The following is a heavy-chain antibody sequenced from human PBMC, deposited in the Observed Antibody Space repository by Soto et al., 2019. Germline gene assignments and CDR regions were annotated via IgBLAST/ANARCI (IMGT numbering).Heavy chain of an antibody. J-gene: IGHJ4*02. CDR1: GFTFSSYG. CDR3: AKAPAGYCSSTSCHLKYYFDY. CDR2: ISYDGSNK. V-gene: IGHV3-30*18. D-gene: IGHD2-2*01. Sequence: PGGSLRLSCAASGFTFSSYGMHWVRQAPGKGLEWVAVISYDGSNKYYADSVKGRFTISRDNSKNTLYLQMNSLRAEDTAVYYCAKAPAGYCSSTSCHLKYYFDYWGQGTLVTVSS.